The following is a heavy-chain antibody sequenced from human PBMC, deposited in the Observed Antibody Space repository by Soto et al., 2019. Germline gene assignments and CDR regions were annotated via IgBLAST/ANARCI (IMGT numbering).Heavy chain of an antibody. CDR1: GGTFSSYA. Sequence: GASVKVSCKASGGTFSSYAISWVRQAPGQGLEWMGGIIPIFGTANYAQKFQGRVTITADESTSTAYMELSSLRSEDTAVYYCARVDYYDSSGYHHNWFDPWGQGTLVTVSS. J-gene: IGHJ5*02. CDR3: ARVDYYDSSGYHHNWFDP. CDR2: IIPIFGTA. D-gene: IGHD3-22*01. V-gene: IGHV1-69*13.